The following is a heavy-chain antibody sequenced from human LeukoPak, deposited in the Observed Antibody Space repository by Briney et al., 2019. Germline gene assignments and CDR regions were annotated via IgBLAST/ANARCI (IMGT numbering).Heavy chain of an antibody. CDR3: AREEEFTTRP. Sequence: PSETLSLTCTVSSYSISSGYYWSWIRQPAGKGLEWIGRIYTSGSTNYNPSLKSRVTISVDTSKNQFSLKLSSVTAADTAVYYCAREEEFTTRPWGQGTLVTVSS. D-gene: IGHD3-22*01. CDR2: IYTSGST. J-gene: IGHJ5*02. CDR1: SYSISSGYY. V-gene: IGHV4-61*02.